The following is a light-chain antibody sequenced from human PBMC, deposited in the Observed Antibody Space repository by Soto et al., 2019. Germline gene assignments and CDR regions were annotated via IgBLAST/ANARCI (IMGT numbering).Light chain of an antibody. Sequence: EIVLTQSPATLSLSPGERATLSCRASQSVSSYLAWYQQKPGQAPRLLIYDASNRATGIPARFSGSGSGTDFTLPISSLEPADFAVYYCQQRSNWPPLFTFGPGTKVDIK. J-gene: IGKJ3*01. CDR1: QSVSSY. CDR3: QQRSNWPPLFT. V-gene: IGKV3-11*01. CDR2: DAS.